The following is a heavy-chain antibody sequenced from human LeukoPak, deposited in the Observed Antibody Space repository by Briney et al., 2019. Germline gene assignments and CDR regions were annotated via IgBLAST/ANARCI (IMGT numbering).Heavy chain of an antibody. Sequence: GASVKVSCKASGGICSSYTISWVRQAPGQGLEWMGRIIPLLGIANYAQKFQGRVTIIADKSTSTAYMELSSLRSEDTAVYYCARDDADSAYADGDYWGQGTLVTVSS. V-gene: IGHV1-69*04. CDR3: ARDDADSAYADGDY. D-gene: IGHD5-12*01. CDR2: IIPLLGIA. J-gene: IGHJ4*02. CDR1: GGICSSYT.